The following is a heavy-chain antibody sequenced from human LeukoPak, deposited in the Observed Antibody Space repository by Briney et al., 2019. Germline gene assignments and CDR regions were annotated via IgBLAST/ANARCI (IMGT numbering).Heavy chain of an antibody. J-gene: IGHJ4*02. CDR3: ATGTTASSGGSCCVDY. CDR1: GYTLTELS. CDR2: FDPEDGET. V-gene: IGHV1-24*01. D-gene: IGHD2-15*01. Sequence: GASVKVSCKVSGYTLTELSMHWVRQAPGKGLEWMGGFDPEDGETIYAQKFQGRVTMTEDTSTDTAYMELSSLRSEDTAVYYCATGTTASSGGSCCVDYWGQGTLVTVSS.